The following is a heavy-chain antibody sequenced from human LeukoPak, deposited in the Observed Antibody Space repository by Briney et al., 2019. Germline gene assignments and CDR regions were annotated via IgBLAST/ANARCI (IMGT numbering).Heavy chain of an antibody. CDR3: ARNQDGYANFDY. CDR1: VGSISIGDYY. V-gene: IGHV4-30-4*01. Sequence: SETLSLTCTLSVGSISIGDYYWSWIRQPPGEGLEWIGYIYYSGTTFYNPSLKSRPTISVDTSKNQFSLKVSSVTAADTAVYYCARNQDGYANFDYWGQGTLVTVSS. D-gene: IGHD5-24*01. J-gene: IGHJ4*02. CDR2: IYYSGTT.